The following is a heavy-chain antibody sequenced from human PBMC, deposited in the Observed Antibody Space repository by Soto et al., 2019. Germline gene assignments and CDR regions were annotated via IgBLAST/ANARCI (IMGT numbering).Heavy chain of an antibody. V-gene: IGHV1-45*02. CDR1: GYTFTYRY. Sequence: ASVKVSCNASGYTFTYRYLHWVRHAPGQALEWMGWITPFNGNTNYAQKFQDRVTITRDRSMSTAYMELSSLRSEDTAMYYCANVPYCTNGVCYPDYWGQGTLVTVSS. J-gene: IGHJ4*02. CDR2: ITPFNGNT. CDR3: ANVPYCTNGVCYPDY. D-gene: IGHD2-8*01.